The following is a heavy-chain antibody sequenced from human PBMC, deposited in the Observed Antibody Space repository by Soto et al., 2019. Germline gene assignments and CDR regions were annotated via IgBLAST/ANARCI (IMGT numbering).Heavy chain of an antibody. J-gene: IGHJ4*02. Sequence: SETLSLTCTVSGGSISSYYWSWIRQPPGKGLEWIGYIYYSGSTNYNPSLKSRVTISVDTSKNQFPLKLSSVTAADTAVYYCARARRYYDFWSGYYLDYWGQGTLVTVSS. V-gene: IGHV4-59*01. D-gene: IGHD3-3*01. CDR2: IYYSGST. CDR1: GGSISSYY. CDR3: ARARRYYDFWSGYYLDY.